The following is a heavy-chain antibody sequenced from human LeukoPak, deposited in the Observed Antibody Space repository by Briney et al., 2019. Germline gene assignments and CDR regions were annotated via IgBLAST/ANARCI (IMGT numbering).Heavy chain of an antibody. CDR3: ARLGYYGSGSLVDYFDY. CDR2: IYYSGST. V-gene: IGHV4-39*01. CDR1: GGSISSSSYY. J-gene: IGHJ4*02. Sequence: SETMSLTCTVSGGSISSSSYYWGWIRQPPGKGLEWIGSIYYSGSTYYNLTLKSRVTIPVDTSKTQFTLKLSSVTAADTAVYYCARLGYYGSGSLVDYFDYWGQGTLVTVSS. D-gene: IGHD3-10*01.